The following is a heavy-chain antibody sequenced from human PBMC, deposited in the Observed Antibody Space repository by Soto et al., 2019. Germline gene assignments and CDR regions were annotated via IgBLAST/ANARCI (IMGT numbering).Heavy chain of an antibody. CDR2: TNVGNGHT. V-gene: IGHV1-3*01. D-gene: IGHD3-3*01. Sequence: ASVKASCKASGYTFSSYAMHWVRQAPGQRFEWIGWTNVGNGHTKYSQKFQGRVTITRDTAASTAYMELSSLRSEDTAVYYCATSYDDFYQQYWSYGMEGWGRGTRITVSS. CDR1: GYTFSSYA. CDR3: ATSYDDFYQQYWSYGMEG. J-gene: IGHJ6*01.